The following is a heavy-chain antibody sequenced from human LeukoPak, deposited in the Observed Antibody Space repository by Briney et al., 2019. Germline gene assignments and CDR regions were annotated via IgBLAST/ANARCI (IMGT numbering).Heavy chain of an antibody. Sequence: GGSLRLSCAASGFTFSSYWMHWVRQAPGKGLVWVSRINSDGSSTSYADSVKGRFTISRDNAKNTLYLQMNSLRAEDTAVYYCARASPQQWLVVYEWRANSGEYFDYWGQGTLVTVSS. D-gene: IGHD6-19*01. CDR3: ARASPQQWLVVYEWRANSGEYFDY. V-gene: IGHV3-74*01. CDR1: GFTFSSYW. CDR2: INSDGSST. J-gene: IGHJ4*02.